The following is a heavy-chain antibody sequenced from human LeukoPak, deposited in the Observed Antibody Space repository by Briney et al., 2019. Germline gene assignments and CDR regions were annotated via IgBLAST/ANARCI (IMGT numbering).Heavy chain of an antibody. D-gene: IGHD1-26*01. CDR1: GCSISSGSYY. CDR2: IYTSGST. CDR3: ARGGELSNDY. J-gene: IGHJ4*02. Sequence: SETLSLTCTASGCSISSGSYYWSWIRQPAGKELEWIGRIYTSGSTNYNPSLKSRVTISVDTSKNQFSLKLSSVTAADTAVYYCARGGELSNDYWGQGTLVTVSS. V-gene: IGHV4-61*02.